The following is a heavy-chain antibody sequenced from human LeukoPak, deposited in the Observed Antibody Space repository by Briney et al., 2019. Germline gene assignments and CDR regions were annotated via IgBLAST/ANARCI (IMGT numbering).Heavy chain of an antibody. CDR3: VTDWPVW. D-gene: IGHD3-16*01. CDR2: IDNYGDKI. V-gene: IGHV3-48*01. Sequence: GGSLRLSCAASGVTLITYGMHWVSQAPGTGRDWLSYIDNYGDKIHYADSVKGRFTISRDNDKNSLYLQMNSLRLEDTATYYCVTDWPVWWGQGMLVTVSS. J-gene: IGHJ4*02. CDR1: GVTLITYG.